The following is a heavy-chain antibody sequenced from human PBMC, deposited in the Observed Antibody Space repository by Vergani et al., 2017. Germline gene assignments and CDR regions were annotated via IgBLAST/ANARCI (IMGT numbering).Heavy chain of an antibody. J-gene: IGHJ3*02. V-gene: IGHV4-59*12. CDR3: ARDVKANDAFDI. CDR1: GGSISSYY. Sequence: QVQLQESGPGLVKPSETLSLTCTVSGGSISSYYWSWIRQPPGKGLEWIGYIYYSGSTNYNPSLKSRVTISVDTSKNQFSLKLSSVTAADTAVYYCARDVKANDAFDIWGQGTMVTVSS. CDR2: IYYSGST.